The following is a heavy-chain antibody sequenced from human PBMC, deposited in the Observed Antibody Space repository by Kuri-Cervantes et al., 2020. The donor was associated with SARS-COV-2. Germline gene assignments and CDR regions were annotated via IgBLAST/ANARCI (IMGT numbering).Heavy chain of an antibody. CDR1: GFTFSSYA. CDR3: VKGYCSSTSCYRGGY. CDR2: ISSNGGST. Sequence: GGSLRLSCAASGFTFSSYAMHWVRQAPGKGLEYVSAISSNGGSTYYADSVKGRFTISRDNSKNTLYLQMSSLRAEDTAVYYCVKGYCSSTSCYRGGYWGQGTQVTVSS. V-gene: IGHV3-64D*08. D-gene: IGHD2-2*02. J-gene: IGHJ4*02.